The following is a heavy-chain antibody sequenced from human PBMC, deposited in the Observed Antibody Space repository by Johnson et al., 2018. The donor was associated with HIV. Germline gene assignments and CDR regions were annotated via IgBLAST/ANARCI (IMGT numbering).Heavy chain of an antibody. J-gene: IGHJ3*02. Sequence: QVHLVESGGGLVQPGGSLRVSCAASGFKYAASGLAFSNYAVKWVSHTPGGDGGTSFADSVRGRYIISRDNSKNTLYLQMNSLRPEDSAVYYCAKDVSVVTPSGSFDIWGQGTRVTVSS. D-gene: IGHD4-23*01. CDR3: AKDVSVVTPSGSFDI. CDR2: TPGGDGGT. V-gene: IGHV3-NL1*01. CDR1: GFKYA.